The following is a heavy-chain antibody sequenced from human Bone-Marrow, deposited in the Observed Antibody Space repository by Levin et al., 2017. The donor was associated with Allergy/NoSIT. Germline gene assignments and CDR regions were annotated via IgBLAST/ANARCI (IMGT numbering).Heavy chain of an antibody. D-gene: IGHD6-19*01. CDR1: GFTFSDFA. CDR3: AKELGYAVAGTTYFDA. V-gene: IGHV3-23*01. Sequence: GGSLRLSCSASGFTFSDFAMSWVRQAPGKGLEWISTIDGRRGNTHFPDSVKGRFTLSRDSSKDTVYLQMNTLRVEDTAVYFCAKELGYAVAGTTYFDAWGQGALVTVSS. J-gene: IGHJ4*02. CDR2: IDGRRGNT.